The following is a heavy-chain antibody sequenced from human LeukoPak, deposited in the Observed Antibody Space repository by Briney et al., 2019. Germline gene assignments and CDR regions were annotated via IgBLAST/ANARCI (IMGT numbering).Heavy chain of an antibody. J-gene: IGHJ3*02. Sequence: GGSLRLSCAASGFTFSDYYMSWIRQAPGKGLEWVSYISSSSSYTYYADSVKGRFTISRDNAKNSLYLQMNSLRAEDTAVYYCARATTTVVTPGSFDIWGQGAMVTVSS. D-gene: IGHD4-23*01. CDR2: ISSSSSYT. V-gene: IGHV3-11*05. CDR1: GFTFSDYY. CDR3: ARATTTVVTPGSFDI.